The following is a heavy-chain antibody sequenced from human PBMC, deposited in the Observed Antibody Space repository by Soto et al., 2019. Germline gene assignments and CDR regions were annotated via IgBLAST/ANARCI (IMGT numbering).Heavy chain of an antibody. Sequence: ASVKVSCKASGYTFTSYGISWVRQAPGQGLEWMGWISAYNGNTNYAQKLQGRVTMTTDTSTSTAYMELRSLRSDDTAVYYCARDIVVVPADLYFDYWGQGTLVTVSS. D-gene: IGHD2-2*01. CDR3: ARDIVVVPADLYFDY. J-gene: IGHJ4*02. CDR1: GYTFTSYG. CDR2: ISAYNGNT. V-gene: IGHV1-18*01.